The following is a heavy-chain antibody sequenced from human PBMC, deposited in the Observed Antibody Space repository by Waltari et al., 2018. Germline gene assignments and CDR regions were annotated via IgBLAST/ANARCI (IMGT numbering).Heavy chain of an antibody. CDR3: ARDEVGYSITTYYYYGMDV. D-gene: IGHD3-3*01. J-gene: IGHJ6*02. V-gene: IGHV4-39*07. Sequence: QLQLQESGPGLVKPSETLSLTCTVSGGSISSSSYYWGWIRQPPGKGLEWIGSIYYSGSTSSDPSRKSRVTRSVDTSKNQFALKLSSVTAADTAVYYCARDEVGYSITTYYYYGMDVWGQGTTVIVSS. CDR2: IYYSGST. CDR1: GGSISSSSYY.